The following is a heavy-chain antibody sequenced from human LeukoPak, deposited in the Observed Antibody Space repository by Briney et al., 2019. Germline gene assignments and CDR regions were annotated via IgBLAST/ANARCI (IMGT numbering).Heavy chain of an antibody. CDR2: IWHDGTNN. V-gene: IGHV3-33*08. CDR3: ARDLNYFYDSSWNMDY. CDR1: GCTFSSYG. J-gene: IGHJ4*02. Sequence: GGSLRLSWAASGCTFSSYGVHWVRKARGKGLELVAVIWHDGTNNYYAASVQGRFTISRDNSKNTAYLQVSSLRAEDTAVYYCARDLNYFYDSSWNMDYWGQGTLVTVSS. D-gene: IGHD3-22*01.